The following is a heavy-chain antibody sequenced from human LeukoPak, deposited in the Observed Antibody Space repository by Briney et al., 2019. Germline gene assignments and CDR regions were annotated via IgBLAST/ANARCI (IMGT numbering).Heavy chain of an antibody. D-gene: IGHD6-19*01. V-gene: IGHV4-31*03. CDR2: IYYSGST. Sequence: SQTLSLTRTVSGGSISSGGYYWSWIRQHPGKGLEWIGYIYYSGSTYYNPSLKSRVTISVDTSKNQFSLKLSSVTAAGTAVYYCASMDDLSIAVAGWGQGTLVTVSS. J-gene: IGHJ4*02. CDR1: GGSISSGGYY. CDR3: ASMDDLSIAVAG.